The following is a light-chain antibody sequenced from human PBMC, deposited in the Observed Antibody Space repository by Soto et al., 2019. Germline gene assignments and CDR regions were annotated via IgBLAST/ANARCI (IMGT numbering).Light chain of an antibody. Sequence: DIQITQFPSTLSASVGDRVTITCRASQSISSWLDWYQQKPGKAHKLLIYKASSLESGVPSRFSGSGSGTEVTLTISSLQPDDFATYYCQQSYSTPRTFGQGTRWIS. V-gene: IGKV1-5*03. J-gene: IGKJ1*01. CDR3: QQSYSTPRT. CDR2: KAS. CDR1: QSISSW.